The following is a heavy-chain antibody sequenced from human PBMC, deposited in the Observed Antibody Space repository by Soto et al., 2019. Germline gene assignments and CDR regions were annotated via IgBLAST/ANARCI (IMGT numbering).Heavy chain of an antibody. J-gene: IGHJ4*02. CDR3: ARDLRYAFDY. CDR2: IRTSTNTV. CDR1: GFTFSDYT. Sequence: PGGFLRLSCAASGFTFSDYTMNWVRQAPGKGLEWLSYIRTSTNTVYYADSVKGRFTISTDNAKNSLYLQMNSLRAEDTAVYYCARDLRYAFDYWGQGTLVTVSS. V-gene: IGHV3-48*01. D-gene: IGHD2-2*01.